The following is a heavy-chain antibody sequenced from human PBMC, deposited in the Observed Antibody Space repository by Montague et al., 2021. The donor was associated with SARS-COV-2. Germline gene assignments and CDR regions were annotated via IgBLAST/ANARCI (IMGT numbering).Heavy chain of an antibody. V-gene: IGHV3-20*04. Sequence: SLRLSCAASGFRLDDYGMSWVRQVPGKGLEWVSGINKNGVSTDYADSVRGRFTISRDNAKNSLYLQMNSLRAEDTAVYYCARESGGSYPLDYWGQGTLVTVSS. CDR1: GFRLDDYG. CDR3: ARESGGSYPLDY. CDR2: INKNGVST. D-gene: IGHD1-26*01. J-gene: IGHJ4*02.